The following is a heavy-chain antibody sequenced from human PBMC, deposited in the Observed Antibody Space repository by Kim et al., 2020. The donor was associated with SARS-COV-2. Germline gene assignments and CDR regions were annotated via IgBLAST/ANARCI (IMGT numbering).Heavy chain of an antibody. CDR1: GFTFDDYA. CDR2: ISWNSGSI. Sequence: GGSLRLSCAASGFTFDDYAMHWVRQAPGKGLEWVSGISWNSGSIGYADSVKGRFTISRDNAKNSLYLQMNSLRAEDTALYYCAKGIAAAGTKFGYFDYWGQGTLVTVSS. D-gene: IGHD6-13*01. CDR3: AKGIAAAGTKFGYFDY. J-gene: IGHJ4*02. V-gene: IGHV3-9*01.